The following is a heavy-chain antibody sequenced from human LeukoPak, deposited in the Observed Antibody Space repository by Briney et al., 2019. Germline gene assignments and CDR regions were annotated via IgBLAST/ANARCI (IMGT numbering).Heavy chain of an antibody. D-gene: IGHD3-9*01. J-gene: IGHJ3*02. CDR2: INPNSGGT. CDR3: ARVVRYFDWLLLDAFDI. V-gene: IGHV1-2*02. CDR1: GYTFTGYY. Sequence: GASVKVFCTASGYTFTGYYMHWVRQAPGQGLEWMGWINPNSGGTNYAQKFQGRVTMTRDTSISTAYMELSRLRSDDTAVYYCARVVRYFDWLLLDAFDIWGQGTMVTVSS.